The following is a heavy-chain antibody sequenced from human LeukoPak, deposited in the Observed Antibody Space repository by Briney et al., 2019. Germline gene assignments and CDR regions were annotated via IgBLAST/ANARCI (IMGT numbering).Heavy chain of an antibody. Sequence: GASVKVSCKASGYTFTGYYMHWVRQAPGRGHEWMGWINPNSAGTNYAQKFQGRVTMTRDTSISTAYMELRRLRSDDTAVYYCARGGARDYVSGTYRSPTTLNFDYRGQGTLVTVSS. V-gene: IGHV1-2*02. D-gene: IGHD3-16*02. CDR3: ARGGARDYVSGTYRSPTTLNFDY. CDR1: GYTFTGYY. J-gene: IGHJ4*02. CDR2: INPNSAGT.